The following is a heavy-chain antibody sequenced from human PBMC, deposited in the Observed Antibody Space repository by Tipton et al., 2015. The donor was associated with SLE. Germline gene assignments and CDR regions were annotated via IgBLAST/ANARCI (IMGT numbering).Heavy chain of an antibody. Sequence: TLSLTCAVYGGSFSGYYWSWIRQPPGKGLEWIGEINHSGRTNYNPSLKSRVTISVDTSKNQFSLKLSSVTAADTAVYYCASGGSVILEGLKRPSWFDPWGQGTLVTVSS. CDR3: ASGGSVILEGLKRPSWFDP. D-gene: IGHD3-3*01. CDR1: GGSFSGYY. J-gene: IGHJ5*02. CDR2: INHSGRT. V-gene: IGHV4-34*01.